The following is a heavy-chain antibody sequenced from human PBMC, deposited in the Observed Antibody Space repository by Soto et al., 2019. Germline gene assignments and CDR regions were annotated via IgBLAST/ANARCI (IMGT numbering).Heavy chain of an antibody. CDR1: GFTFSSYG. CDR3: ARGYCSSTSCYWGYYYYGMDV. CDR2: IWYDGSNK. V-gene: IGHV3-33*01. J-gene: IGHJ6*02. Sequence: LRLSCAASGFTFSSYGMHWVRQAPGKGLEWVAVIWYDGSNKYYADSVKGRFTISRDNSKNTLYLQMNSLRAEDTAVYYCARGYCSSTSCYWGYYYYGMDVWGQGTTVTVSS. D-gene: IGHD2-2*01.